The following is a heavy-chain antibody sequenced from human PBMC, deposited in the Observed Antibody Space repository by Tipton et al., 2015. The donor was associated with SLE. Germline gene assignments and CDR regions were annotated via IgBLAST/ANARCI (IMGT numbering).Heavy chain of an antibody. Sequence: GLVKPSETLSLTCTVSGGSVSSGLYYWSWIRQPAGKGLEWIGRIYTSGSTNYHTSLRSRVTVSLDTSKNQISLNLTSVTAADTALYFCARDQFATVGAFDLWGQGTMVTVSS. D-gene: IGHD1-14*01. J-gene: IGHJ3*01. CDR3: ARDQFATVGAFDL. V-gene: IGHV4-61*02. CDR1: GGSVSSGLYY. CDR2: IYTSGST.